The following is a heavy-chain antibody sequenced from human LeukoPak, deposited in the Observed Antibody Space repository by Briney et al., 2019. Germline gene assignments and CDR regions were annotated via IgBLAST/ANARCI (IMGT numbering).Heavy chain of an antibody. CDR3: ARRRSNYDDY. CDR2: IYYSGSTYSGST. V-gene: IGHV4-39*01. J-gene: IGHJ4*02. D-gene: IGHD4-11*01. CDR1: GGSISSSSYY. Sequence: SETLSLTCTVSGGSISSSSYYWDWIRQPPGKGLEWIGSIYYSGSTYSGSTYYNPSLKSRVTISVDMSKNQFSLKLSSVTAADTAVYYCARRRSNYDDYWGQGTLVTVSS.